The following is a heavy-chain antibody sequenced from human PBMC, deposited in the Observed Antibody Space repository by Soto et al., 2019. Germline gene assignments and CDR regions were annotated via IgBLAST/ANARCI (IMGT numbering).Heavy chain of an antibody. J-gene: IGHJ6*02. CDR2: ISAYNGNT. CDR1: GYTFTSYG. D-gene: IGHD3-3*01. CDR3: ARGNYDFWSGYGFGYYYYGMDV. Sequence: QVQLVQSGAEVKKPGASVKVSCKASGYTFTSYGISWVRQAPGQGLEWMGWISAYNGNTNYAQKLQGRVTMTTDTSTSXXYXEXXSLRSDDTAVYYCARGNYDFWSGYGFGYYYYGMDVWGQGTTVTVSS. V-gene: IGHV1-18*01.